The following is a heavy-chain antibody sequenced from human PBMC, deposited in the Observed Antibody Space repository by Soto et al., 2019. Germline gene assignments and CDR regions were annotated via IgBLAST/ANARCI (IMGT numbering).Heavy chain of an antibody. V-gene: IGHV4-30-4*01. CDR1: GGSISRGDYY. D-gene: IGHD3-22*01. Sequence: SETLSLTCTVSGGSISRGDYYWSWIRQPPGKGLEWIGDIYYSGSTYYNPSLKSRVTISVDTSKNQFSLKLSSVTAADTAVYYCARDATYYDSSGYYDYWGQGTLVTVSS. CDR2: IYYSGST. J-gene: IGHJ4*02. CDR3: ARDATYYDSSGYYDY.